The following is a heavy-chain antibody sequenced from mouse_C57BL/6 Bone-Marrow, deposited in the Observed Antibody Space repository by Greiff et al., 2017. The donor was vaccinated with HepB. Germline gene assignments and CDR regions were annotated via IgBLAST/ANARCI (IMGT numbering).Heavy chain of an antibody. CDR2: IYPRSGNT. CDR1: GYTFTSYG. D-gene: IGHD1-1*01. V-gene: IGHV1-81*01. J-gene: IGHJ2*01. CDR3: AREGYYYGSSPHY. Sequence: VQVVESGAELARPGASVKLSCKASGYTFTSYGISWVKQRTGQGLEWIGEIYPRSGNTYYNEKFKGKATLTADKSSSTAYMELRSLTSEDSAVYFCAREGYYYGSSPHYWGQGTTLTVSS.